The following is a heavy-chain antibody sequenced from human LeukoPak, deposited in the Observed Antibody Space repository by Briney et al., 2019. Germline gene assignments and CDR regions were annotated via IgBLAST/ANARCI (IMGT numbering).Heavy chain of an antibody. D-gene: IGHD2-21*01. CDR2: ISSSGSTI. V-gene: IGHV3-11*01. Sequence: GGSLRLSCAASGFTFSDYYMSWIRQAPGKGLEWVSYISSSGSTIYYADSVKGRFTISRDNAKNSLYLQMNSLRAEDTAVYYCARDHDWVDERLTPNWFDPWGQGTLVTVSS. J-gene: IGHJ5*02. CDR1: GFTFSDYY. CDR3: ARDHDWVDERLTPNWFDP.